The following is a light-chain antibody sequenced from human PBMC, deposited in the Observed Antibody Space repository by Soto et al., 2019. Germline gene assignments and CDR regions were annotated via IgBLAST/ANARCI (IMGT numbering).Light chain of an antibody. CDR3: SSYAGNYIYV. V-gene: IGLV2-11*01. Sequence: QATRTQPRAVSGSPGQSVTISCTRTSSYIGPYDHVAWYQQHPGKAPKLIIFAVSKRPSGVPDRFSGSKSGNTASLTISGLQAEDEADYYCSSYAGNYIYVFATGTKVTVL. J-gene: IGLJ1*01. CDR1: SSYIGPYDH. CDR2: AVS.